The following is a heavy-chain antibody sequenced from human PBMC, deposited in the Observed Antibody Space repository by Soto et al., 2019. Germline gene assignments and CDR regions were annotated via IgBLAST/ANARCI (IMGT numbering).Heavy chain of an antibody. CDR3: TMTTVTTWGY. D-gene: IGHD4-17*01. Sequence: EVQLVESGGGLVQPGGSLKLSCAASGFTFSGSAMHWVRQASGKGLEWDGRIRSKANSYATAYAASVKGRFTISRDDSKNTAYLQMNSLKTEDTAVYYCTMTTVTTWGYWGQGTLVTVSS. CDR2: IRSKANSYAT. CDR1: GFTFSGSA. V-gene: IGHV3-73*01. J-gene: IGHJ4*02.